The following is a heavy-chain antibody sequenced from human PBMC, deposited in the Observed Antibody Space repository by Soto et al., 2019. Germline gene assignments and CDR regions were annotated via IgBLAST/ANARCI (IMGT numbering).Heavy chain of an antibody. J-gene: IGHJ4*02. CDR2: ISPYNGNT. D-gene: IGHD1-26*01. CDR1: VYSFTSQR. V-gene: IGHV1-18*01. CDR3: ATANGSYRPLYF. Sequence: ASVKVSCKASVYSFTSQRINWVRQAPGQGLEWMGSISPYNGNTNYAQGIEGRVTMTADTSTNTAYMELRSLKSDDTAVYYCATANGSYRPLYFWGQGTLVTVSS.